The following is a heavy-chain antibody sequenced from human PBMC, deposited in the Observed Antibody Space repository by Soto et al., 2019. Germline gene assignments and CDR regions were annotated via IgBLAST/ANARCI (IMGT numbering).Heavy chain of an antibody. CDR3: ANWGGIAVAGPLGGY. Sequence: GGSLRLSCAASGFTFSSYAMSWVRQAPGKGLEWVSAISGSGGSTYYADSVKGRFTISRDNSKNTLYLQMNSLRAEDTAVYYCANWGGIAVAGPLGGYWGQGTLVTVSS. J-gene: IGHJ4*02. CDR2: ISGSGGST. V-gene: IGHV3-23*01. CDR1: GFTFSSYA. D-gene: IGHD6-19*01.